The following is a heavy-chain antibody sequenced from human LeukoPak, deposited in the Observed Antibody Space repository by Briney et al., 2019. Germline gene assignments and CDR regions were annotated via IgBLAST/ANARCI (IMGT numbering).Heavy chain of an antibody. CDR3: ARVKGYGDYSYSYYYAMDV. D-gene: IGHD4-17*01. V-gene: IGHV4-59*01. Sequence: SETLSLTCTVPGGSISRYYWSWIRQPPGKGLEWIGYIYYSGTTNYNPSLKSRVTISVDTSKNQFSLKLSSVTAADTAVYYCARVKGYGDYSYSYYYAMDVWGQGTTVTVSS. CDR2: IYYSGTT. J-gene: IGHJ6*02. CDR1: GGSISRYY.